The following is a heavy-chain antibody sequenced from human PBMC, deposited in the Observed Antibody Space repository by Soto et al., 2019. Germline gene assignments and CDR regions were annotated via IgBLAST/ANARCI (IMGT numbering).Heavy chain of an antibody. CDR3: ARGASSGWYEFYYYYYMDV. CDR1: GYTFTSYD. D-gene: IGHD6-19*01. Sequence: ASVKVSCKASGYTFTSYDINWVRQATGQGLEWMGWMNPNSGNTGYAQKFQGRVTMTRNTSISTAYMELSSLRSEDMAVYYCARGASSGWYEFYYYYYMDVWGKGTTVTVSS. V-gene: IGHV1-8*01. J-gene: IGHJ6*03. CDR2: MNPNSGNT.